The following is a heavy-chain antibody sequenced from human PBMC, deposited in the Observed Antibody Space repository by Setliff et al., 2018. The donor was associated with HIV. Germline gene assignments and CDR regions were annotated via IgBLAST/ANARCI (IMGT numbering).Heavy chain of an antibody. J-gene: IGHJ4*02. CDR3: ARDRDDYDYVWGSYRFADY. CDR2: ISSRSTQI. CDR1: GFTFSSFS. D-gene: IGHD3-16*02. Sequence: GGSLRLSCAASGFTFSSFSMSWVRQAPGKGLEWVSSISSRSTQIHDADSVKGRFTISRDNAKKSAYLQMNSLRAEDTAVYYCARDRDDYDYVWGSYRFADYWGQGALVTVSS. V-gene: IGHV3-21*01.